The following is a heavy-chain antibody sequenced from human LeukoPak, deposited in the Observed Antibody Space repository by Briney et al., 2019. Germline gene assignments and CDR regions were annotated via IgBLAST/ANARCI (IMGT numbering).Heavy chain of an antibody. Sequence: LETLSLTRTVSGDSISTSNSYWGWIRQPPGKGLEWIGSIYYSGNTYYNASLKSRVTISVDTSKNQFSLKLSSVTAADTAVYYCARMYSSSWYGYYYYYMDVWGKGTTVTVFS. CDR1: GDSISTSNSY. V-gene: IGHV4-39*07. CDR2: IYYSGNT. J-gene: IGHJ6*03. D-gene: IGHD6-13*01. CDR3: ARMYSSSWYGYYYYYMDV.